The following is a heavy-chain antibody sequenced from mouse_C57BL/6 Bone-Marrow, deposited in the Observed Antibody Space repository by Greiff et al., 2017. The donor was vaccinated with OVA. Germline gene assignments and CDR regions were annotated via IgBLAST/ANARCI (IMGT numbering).Heavy chain of an antibody. CDR2: GQGLEWIG. V-gene: IGHV1-87*01. J-gene: IGHJ1*03. D-gene: IGHD2-1*01. CDR3: SEDSAVYYCAWDYGNSWYFDV. Sequence: VKVVESGPELARPWASVKISCQAFYTFSRRVHFAIRDTNYWMQWVKQRPGQGLEWIGAIYPGNGDTSYNQKFKGKATLTADKSSSTAYMQLSSLTSEDSAVYYCAWDYGNSWYFDVWGTGTTVTVSS. CDR1: YTFSRRVH.